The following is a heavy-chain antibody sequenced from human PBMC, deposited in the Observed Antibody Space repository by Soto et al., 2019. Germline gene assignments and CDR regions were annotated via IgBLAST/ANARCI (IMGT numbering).Heavy chain of an antibody. CDR2: ISYDGSNK. D-gene: IGHD1-7*01. V-gene: IGHV3-30-3*01. CDR1: GFTFSSYA. J-gene: IGHJ6*02. CDR3: ARESGAGTTGRDLGYYYYGMDV. Sequence: GGSLRLSCAASGFTFSSYAMHWVRQAPGKGLEWVAVISYDGSNKYYADSVEGRFTISRDNSKNTLYLQMNSLRAEDTAVYYCARESGAGTTGRDLGYYYYGMDVWGQGTTVTVSS.